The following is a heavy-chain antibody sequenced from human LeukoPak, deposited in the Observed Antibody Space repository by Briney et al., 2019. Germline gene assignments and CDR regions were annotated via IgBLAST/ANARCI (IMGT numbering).Heavy chain of an antibody. J-gene: IGHJ4*02. CDR3: AGVNMIVSL. Sequence: PSETLSLTCTVSGGSISSGGYSWSWIRQHPGKGLEWIGYIYYSGSTYYNPSLKSRVTISVDTSKNQFSLKLSSVTAADTAVYYCAGVNMIVSLWGQGTLVTVSS. D-gene: IGHD3-22*01. CDR1: GGSISSGGYS. CDR2: IYYSGST. V-gene: IGHV4-31*03.